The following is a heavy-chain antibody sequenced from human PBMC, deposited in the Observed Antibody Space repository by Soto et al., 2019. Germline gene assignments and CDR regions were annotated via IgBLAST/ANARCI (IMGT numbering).Heavy chain of an antibody. D-gene: IGHD1-1*01. CDR3: LTDPIGRDWNFDF. Sequence: GGSLRLSCETSGFTFNHAWMSWVRQAPGKGLEWIGRIKSKSDGGTSHYNASMKDRFSISRDDSANNLYLQKNTLKTEDTGVYYCLTDPIGRDWNFDFWGQGT. V-gene: IGHV3-15*05. J-gene: IGHJ4*02. CDR1: GFTFNHAW. CDR2: IKSKSDGGTS.